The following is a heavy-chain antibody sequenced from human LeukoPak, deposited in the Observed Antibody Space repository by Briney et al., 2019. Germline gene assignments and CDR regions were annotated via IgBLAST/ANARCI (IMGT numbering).Heavy chain of an antibody. CDR1: GFTFSNYA. CDR2: INSGGSTI. J-gene: IGHJ4*02. Sequence: PGGSLRLSCAASGFTFSNYAMNWVRQAPGKGLEWISYINSGGSTIYYADSVKGRFTISRDNAKNSLSLPMNSLRAEDTAVYYCASRGLTEFHYFDFWGPGTLVTVSS. V-gene: IGHV3-48*03. CDR3: ASRGLTEFHYFDF. D-gene: IGHD3-10*01.